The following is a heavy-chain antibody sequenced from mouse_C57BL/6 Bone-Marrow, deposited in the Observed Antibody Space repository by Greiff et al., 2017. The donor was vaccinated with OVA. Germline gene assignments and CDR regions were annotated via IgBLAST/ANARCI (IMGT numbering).Heavy chain of an antibody. D-gene: IGHD4-1*01. CDR3: ARSPGTSYFDY. CDR2: IHPNSGST. CDR1: GYTFTSYW. J-gene: IGHJ2*01. Sequence: QVQLQQPGAELVKPGASVKLSCKASGYTFTSYWMHWVKQRPGQGLEWIGMIHPNSGSTNYNEKFKSKATLTVDKSSSTAYMQLSSLTSEDSAVYYCARSPGTSYFDYWGRGTTLTVSS. V-gene: IGHV1-64*01.